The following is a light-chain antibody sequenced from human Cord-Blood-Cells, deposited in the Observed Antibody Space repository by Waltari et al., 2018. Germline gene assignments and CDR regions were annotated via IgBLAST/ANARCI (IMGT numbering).Light chain of an antibody. J-gene: IGKJ3*01. CDR1: QSVLYSSNNTNY. CDR3: QQYYSTPFT. Sequence: DIVMTQSPDPLAVSLGERATINCKSSQSVLYSSNNTNYLAWYQQKPGQPPKLLIYWASTRESGVPDRFSGSGSGTDFTLTISSLQAEDVAVYYCQQYYSTPFTFGPGTKVDIK. V-gene: IGKV4-1*01. CDR2: WAS.